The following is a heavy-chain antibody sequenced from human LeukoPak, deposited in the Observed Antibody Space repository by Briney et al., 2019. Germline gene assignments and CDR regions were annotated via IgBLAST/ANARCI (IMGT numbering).Heavy chain of an antibody. V-gene: IGHV3-74*01. D-gene: IGHD2-15*01. CDR1: GLTFSRYW. J-gene: IGHJ4*02. CDR2: INSDGSTT. CDR3: ARVYCSGGSCYYFDY. Sequence: PGGSLRLSCAASGLTFSRYWIHWVRQAPGKGLVWVSRINSDGSTTTYADSVKGRFTISRDNAKNTLYLQMNSLRAEDTAVYYCARVYCSGGSCYYFDYWGQGTLVTVSS.